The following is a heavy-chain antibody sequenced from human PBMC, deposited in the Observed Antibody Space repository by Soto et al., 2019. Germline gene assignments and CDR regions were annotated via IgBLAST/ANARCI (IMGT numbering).Heavy chain of an antibody. Sequence: QVQLVQSGAEVKKPGSSVKVSCKASGGTFSSYAISWVRQAPGQGLEWMGGIIPIFGTANYAQKFQGRVTITADESTSTAYMELSSLRSEDTAVYYCASRITIFGVVTPRDYYYGMDVWCQGTTVTVSS. D-gene: IGHD3-3*01. J-gene: IGHJ6*02. CDR1: GGTFSSYA. V-gene: IGHV1-69*01. CDR3: ASRITIFGVVTPRDYYYGMDV. CDR2: IIPIFGTA.